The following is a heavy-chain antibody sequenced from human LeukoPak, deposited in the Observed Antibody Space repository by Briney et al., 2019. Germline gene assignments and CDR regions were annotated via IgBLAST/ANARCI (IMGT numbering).Heavy chain of an antibody. Sequence: GGSLRLSCAASGLTFSSCGMHWVRQAPGKGLEWVAVIWYDGSHQYYADSVKGRFTISRDNSKNTLYLQMNSLRGEDTAVYYCARGDLYGDYVILNWGQGTLVTVSS. CDR3: ARGDLYGDYVILN. V-gene: IGHV3-33*01. J-gene: IGHJ4*02. CDR1: GLTFSSCG. CDR2: IWYDGSHQ. D-gene: IGHD4-17*01.